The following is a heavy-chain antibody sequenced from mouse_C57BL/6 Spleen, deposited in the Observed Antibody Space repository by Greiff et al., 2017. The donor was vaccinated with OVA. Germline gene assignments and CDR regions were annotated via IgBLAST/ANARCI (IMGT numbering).Heavy chain of an antibody. J-gene: IGHJ2*01. CDR2: INYDGSST. V-gene: IGHV5-16*01. Sequence: EVKVVESEGGLVQPGSSMKLSCTASGFTFSDYYMAWVRQVPEKGLEWVANINYDGSSTYYLDSLKSRFIISRDNAKNILYLQMSSLKSEDTATYYCARDRHYGSSYGYFDYWGQGTTLTVSS. D-gene: IGHD1-1*01. CDR3: ARDRHYGSSYGYFDY. CDR1: GFTFSDYY.